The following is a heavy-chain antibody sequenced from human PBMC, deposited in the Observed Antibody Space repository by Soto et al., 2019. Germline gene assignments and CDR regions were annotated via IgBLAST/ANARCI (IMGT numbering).Heavy chain of an antibody. CDR2: ISACNGNT. Sequence: ASVKVSCKASGYTFTRYGISWLRQAPGQGLEWMGWISACNGNTNYAQKLQGRVTMTTDTSTSTAYMELRSLRSDDTAVYYCARDLGRYDSSGYYYFSDYWGQGTLVTVSS. CDR3: ARDLGRYDSSGYYYFSDY. V-gene: IGHV1-18*01. D-gene: IGHD3-22*01. J-gene: IGHJ4*02. CDR1: GYTFTRYG.